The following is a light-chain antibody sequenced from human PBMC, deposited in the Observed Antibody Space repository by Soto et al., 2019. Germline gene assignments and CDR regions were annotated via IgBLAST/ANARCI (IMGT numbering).Light chain of an antibody. V-gene: IGKV3-15*01. CDR3: QQYYNCPRT. CDR2: GAS. Sequence: EIVMTQSPATLSVSPGERATLSCRASQSIGSNLAWYLQKPGQAPRLLIYGASTRATGLPARFSGSGSGTEFTLTISNLQSEDFAVYYCQQYYNCPRTFGQGTKVEIK. J-gene: IGKJ1*01. CDR1: QSIGSN.